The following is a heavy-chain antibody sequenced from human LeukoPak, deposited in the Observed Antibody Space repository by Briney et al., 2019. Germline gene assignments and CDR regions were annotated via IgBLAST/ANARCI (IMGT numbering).Heavy chain of an antibody. D-gene: IGHD6-13*01. CDR2: IYYSGST. Sequence: KSSETLSLTCTVSGGSISSSSYYWGWIRQPPGKGLEWIGSIYYSGSTYYNPSLKSRVTISVDTSKNQFSLKLSSVTAADTAVYYCARSQIAAAGHIDPWGQGTLVTVSS. CDR3: ARSQIAAAGHIDP. CDR1: GGSISSSSYY. V-gene: IGHV4-39*07. J-gene: IGHJ5*02.